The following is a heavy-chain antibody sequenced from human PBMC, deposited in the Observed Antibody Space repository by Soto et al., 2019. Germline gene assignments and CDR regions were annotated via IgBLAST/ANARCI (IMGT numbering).Heavy chain of an antibody. V-gene: IGHV4-61*01. CDR1: GGSVSSGSYY. D-gene: IGHD3-22*01. Sequence: QVQLQESGPGLVKPSETLSLTCTVSGGSVSSGSYYWSWIRQPPGKGLEWIGYIYYSGSTNYNPSLKSRVTMSVDTSKNQFSLKLSSVTAADTAVYYCARDVVPTYYYDSSGYYPGGMDVW. J-gene: IGHJ6*01. CDR3: ARDVVPTYYYDSSGYYPGGMDV. CDR2: IYYSGST.